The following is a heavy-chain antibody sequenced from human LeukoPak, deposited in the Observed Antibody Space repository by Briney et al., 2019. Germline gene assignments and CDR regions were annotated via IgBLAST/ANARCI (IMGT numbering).Heavy chain of an antibody. D-gene: IGHD3-3*01. CDR3: AIGITIFGAAFDI. V-gene: IGHV3-23*01. CDR2: ISGSGGST. J-gene: IGHJ3*02. Sequence: GGSLRLSCAASGVTLSSYAMSWVRQAPGKGLEWVSAISGSGGSTYYADSVKGRFTISRDNSKNTLYLQMNSLRAEDTAVYYCAIGITIFGAAFDIWGQGTMVTVSS. CDR1: GVTLSSYA.